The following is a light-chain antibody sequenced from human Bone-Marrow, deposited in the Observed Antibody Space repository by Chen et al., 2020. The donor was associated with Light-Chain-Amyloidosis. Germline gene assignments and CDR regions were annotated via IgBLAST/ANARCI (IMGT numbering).Light chain of an antibody. V-gene: IGLV3-25*03. Sequence: SYELTQPPSVSVSPGQTARITCSGDDLPTKYAYWYQQKPGQAPVLVIHRDTERPSGISERFSGSSSGTTATVTISGVQAEDEADYHCQSADSSGTYEVILGGGTKLTVL. J-gene: IGLJ2*01. CDR2: RDT. CDR1: DLPTKY. CDR3: QSADSSGTYEVI.